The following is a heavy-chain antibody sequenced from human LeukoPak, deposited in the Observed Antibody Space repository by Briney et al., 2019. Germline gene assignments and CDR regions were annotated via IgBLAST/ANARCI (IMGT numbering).Heavy chain of an antibody. V-gene: IGHV4-4*07. Sequence: SETLSLTCTVSGGSISSYSWSWIRQPAGKGLEWIGRIYTSGSTNYNPSLKSRVTMSLDTSKNQFSLKLTSVTAPDTAVYYCARPNSPSRFDPWGQGTLVTVSS. CDR2: IYTSGST. J-gene: IGHJ5*02. D-gene: IGHD2/OR15-2a*01. CDR3: ARPNSPSRFDP. CDR1: GGSISSYS.